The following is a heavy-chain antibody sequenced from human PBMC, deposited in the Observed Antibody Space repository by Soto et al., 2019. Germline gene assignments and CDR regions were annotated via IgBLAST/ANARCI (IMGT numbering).Heavy chain of an antibody. CDR2: IYYSGST. J-gene: IGHJ4*02. Sequence: SETLSLTCTVSGGSIISGGYYWSWIRQHPGKGLEWIGYIYYSGSTYYNPSLKCRVTISVDTSKNQFSLKLSSVTAADTAVYYCARVKVAAVLKYFDYWGQGTLVTVSS. CDR1: GGSIISGGYY. V-gene: IGHV4-31*03. D-gene: IGHD2-15*01. CDR3: ARVKVAAVLKYFDY.